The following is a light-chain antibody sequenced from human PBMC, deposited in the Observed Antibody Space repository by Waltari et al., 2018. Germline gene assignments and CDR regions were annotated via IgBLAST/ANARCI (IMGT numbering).Light chain of an antibody. V-gene: IGKV1-39*01. CDR3: HQYNTYWWT. J-gene: IGKJ1*01. Sequence: DIQMTQSPSSLSASVGDRVTITCRASQSISSYLNWYQQKPGKAPKLLIYAASSLQSGVPSRFSGSGSGTEFTLTISSLQPDDFATYFCHQYNTYWWTFGQGTKVEIK. CDR2: AAS. CDR1: QSISSY.